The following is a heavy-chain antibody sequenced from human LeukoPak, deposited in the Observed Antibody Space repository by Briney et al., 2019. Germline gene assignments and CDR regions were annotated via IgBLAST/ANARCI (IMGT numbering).Heavy chain of an antibody. V-gene: IGHV3-23*01. Sequence: GGSLRLSCAVSGFIFSNYAMSWVRQAPGKGLEWVSGIYGGGITTHYADSVKGRFTISRDNSKNTLCLEMNSLRAEDTAVYYCAQDYGRDGEGTMFDYWGQGILVTVSS. J-gene: IGHJ4*02. CDR2: IYGGGITT. CDR3: AQDYGRDGEGTMFDY. D-gene: IGHD3-10*01. CDR1: GFIFSNYA.